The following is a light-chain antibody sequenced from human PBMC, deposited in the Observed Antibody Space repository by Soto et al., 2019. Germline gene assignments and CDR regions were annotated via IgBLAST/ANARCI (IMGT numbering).Light chain of an antibody. Sequence: EIVLTQSPGTLSLSPGERATLSCRASQSVSSSYLAWYQQKPGQAPRLLIYGASSRATGIPDRFSGSGTGTDVSFIIRRLEPKEFAVYYRQQYGSSPRTFGQATKVEIK. CDR1: QSVSSSY. CDR3: QQYGSSPRT. J-gene: IGKJ1*01. V-gene: IGKV3-20*01. CDR2: GAS.